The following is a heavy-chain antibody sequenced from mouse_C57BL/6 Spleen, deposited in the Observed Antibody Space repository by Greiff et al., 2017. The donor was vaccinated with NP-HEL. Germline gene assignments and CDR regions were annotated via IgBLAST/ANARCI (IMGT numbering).Heavy chain of an antibody. J-gene: IGHJ2*01. CDR3: ARDYYGSSSYFGY. Sequence: DVQLVESGGGLVKPGGSLKLSCAASGFTFSSYAMSWVRQTPEKRLEWVATISDGGSYTYYPDNVKGRFTISRDNAKNNLYLQMSHLKSEDTAMYYCARDYYGSSSYFGYWGQGTTLTVSS. D-gene: IGHD1-1*01. V-gene: IGHV5-4*01. CDR1: GFTFSSYA. CDR2: ISDGGSYT.